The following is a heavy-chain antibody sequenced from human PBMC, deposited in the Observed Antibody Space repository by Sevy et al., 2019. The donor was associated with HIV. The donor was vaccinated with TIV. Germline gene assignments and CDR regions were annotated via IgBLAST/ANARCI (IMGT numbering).Heavy chain of an antibody. J-gene: IGHJ4*02. CDR3: ARSMVRGNTPHLDTFHY. Sequence: SETLSLTCTVSGGSIRSGTYYWNWIRQPAGKRLEWIGRIYTTGSTDYNPSLKSRVTISVDTSKNQFSLPLSSVTAADTAVYYCARSMVRGNTPHLDTFHYWGQGTLVTVSS. CDR1: GGSIRSGTYY. CDR2: IYTTGST. V-gene: IGHV4-61*02. D-gene: IGHD3-10*01.